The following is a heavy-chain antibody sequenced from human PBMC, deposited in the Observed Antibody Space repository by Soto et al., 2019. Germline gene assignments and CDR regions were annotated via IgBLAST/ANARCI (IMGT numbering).Heavy chain of an antibody. Sequence: QVQLVQSGAEVKKPGSSVKVSCTASGGGFSSHAFSWVRQAPGQGLEWMGALIPSLGTANEAQKFQGRITSTADKSTTTVYMDPSRLPTDDTAMYSCARAGDCSGGSCYSFLRDYGGKGTQVTVSS. J-gene: IGHJ4*02. CDR2: LIPSLGTA. CDR1: GGGFSSHA. CDR3: ARAGDCSGGSCYSFLRDY. V-gene: IGHV1-69*06. D-gene: IGHD2-15*01.